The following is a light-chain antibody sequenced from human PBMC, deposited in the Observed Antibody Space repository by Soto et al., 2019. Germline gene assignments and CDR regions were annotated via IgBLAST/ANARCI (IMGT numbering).Light chain of an antibody. Sequence: DIQMTQSPSSLSASVGDRVTITCRASQSISSYLNWYQQRPGRAPNLLIYGASNLQSGVPSRFSGSGSGTNFTLTISSLQPEDCATYFCQQIYITPRTFGQGTKVEVK. V-gene: IGKV1-39*01. J-gene: IGKJ1*01. CDR1: QSISSY. CDR2: GAS. CDR3: QQIYITPRT.